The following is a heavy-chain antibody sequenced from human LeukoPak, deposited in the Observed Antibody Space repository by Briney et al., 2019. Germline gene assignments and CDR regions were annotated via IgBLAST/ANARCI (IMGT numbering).Heavy chain of an antibody. CDR3: ARVWGSIDY. CDR2: MNPKSGNT. CDR1: GYTFTSYG. V-gene: IGHV1-8*02. J-gene: IGHJ4*02. D-gene: IGHD7-27*01. Sequence: ASVQVSCKASGYTFTSYGINWVRQATGQGLEWMGWMNPKSGNTGSAQRFQGRVTLTRDTSISTAYMELSSLRSEDTAVYYCARVWGSIDYWGQGTLVTVSS.